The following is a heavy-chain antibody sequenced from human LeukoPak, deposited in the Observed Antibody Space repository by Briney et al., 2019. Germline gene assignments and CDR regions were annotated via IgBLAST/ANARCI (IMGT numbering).Heavy chain of an antibody. CDR2: ISGSGGAT. Sequence: GGSLRLSCAASGFTFSRFAMHWVRQAPGKGLEWVSAISGSGGATYHADAESVKGRFTISRDKSKHALYLQINNLRAEDTDVYYCAKDGYNYDSSGHFDYWGQGTLVTVSS. D-gene: IGHD3-22*01. CDR3: AKDGYNYDSSGHFDY. CDR1: GFTFSRFA. V-gene: IGHV3-23*01. J-gene: IGHJ4*02.